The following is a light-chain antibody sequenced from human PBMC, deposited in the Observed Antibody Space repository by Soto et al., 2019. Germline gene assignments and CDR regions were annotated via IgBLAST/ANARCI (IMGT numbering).Light chain of an antibody. CDR2: GVS. V-gene: IGLV2-11*01. CDR1: SSDVGGYNY. Sequence: QSALTQPRSVSGSPGQSVTISCTGTSSDVGGYNYVSWYQQHPGTAPKLIIFGVSKRPSGVPDRFSGSKSGNTASLSISGLQSEDEDDYYCSSSAGTDSNVLGTGTKLTAL. J-gene: IGLJ1*01. CDR3: SSSAGTDSNV.